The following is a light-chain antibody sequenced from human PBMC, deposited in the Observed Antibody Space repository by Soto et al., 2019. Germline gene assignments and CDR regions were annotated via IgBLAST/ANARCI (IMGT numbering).Light chain of an antibody. V-gene: IGKV3-20*01. J-gene: IGKJ4*01. CDR1: QSVSSSY. CDR2: GAS. CDR3: QHYGSPLT. Sequence: EIVLTQSPGTLSLSPGGRATLSCRASQSVSSSYLAWYQQRPGQAPRLLIFGASFRATGIPDRFSGSGSGTYFPLTSSRLEAEDVSVYYCQHYGSPLTFGGGTKVEIK.